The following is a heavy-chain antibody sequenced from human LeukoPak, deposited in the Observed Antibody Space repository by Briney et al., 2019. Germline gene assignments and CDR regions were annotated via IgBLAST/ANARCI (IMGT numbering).Heavy chain of an antibody. Sequence: GGSLRLSCAASGFTFSSYWMNWARQAPGKGLEWVASINHNGNVNYYVDSVKGRFTISRDNAKNSLYLQMSNLRAEDTAVYYCARDEAGYYDSSGYYYFDYWGQGTLVTVSS. V-gene: IGHV3-7*03. CDR3: ARDEAGYYDSSGYYYFDY. J-gene: IGHJ4*02. D-gene: IGHD3-22*01. CDR1: GFTFSSYW. CDR2: INHNGNVN.